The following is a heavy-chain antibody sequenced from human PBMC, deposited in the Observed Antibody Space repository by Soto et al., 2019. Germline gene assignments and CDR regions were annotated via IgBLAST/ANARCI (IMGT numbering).Heavy chain of an antibody. D-gene: IGHD3-22*01. Sequence: SVKVSCKASGGTFSSYAISWVRQAPGQGLEWMGGIIPIFGTANYAQKFQGRVTITADESTSTAYMELISLRSEDTAVYYCARFLLYSGYYFDYWGQGTLVTVSS. CDR3: ARFLLYSGYYFDY. CDR1: GGTFSSYA. V-gene: IGHV1-69*13. CDR2: IIPIFGTA. J-gene: IGHJ4*02.